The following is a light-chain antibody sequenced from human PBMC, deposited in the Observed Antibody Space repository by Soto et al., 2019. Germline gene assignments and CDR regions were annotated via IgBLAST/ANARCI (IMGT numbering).Light chain of an antibody. CDR3: HHYET. Sequence: IVLTQSPGTLSLSPGYRATLSCRASQSVSRSYLGWYQQKPGXXPRLLMYGESIRAAGVPDRFGGSGSGTEFTLTISRLEHEDFTVYYCHHYETFGQGTKVDIK. CDR2: GES. J-gene: IGKJ1*01. V-gene: IGKV3-20*01. CDR1: QSVSRSY.